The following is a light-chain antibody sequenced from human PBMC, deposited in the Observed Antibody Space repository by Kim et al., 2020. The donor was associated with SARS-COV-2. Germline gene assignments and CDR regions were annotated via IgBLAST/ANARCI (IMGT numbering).Light chain of an antibody. V-gene: IGLV7-46*01. J-gene: IGLJ2*01. CDR2: DST. CDR3: LLSYSGLVF. Sequence: QAVVTQAPSLTVSPGVTVTLTCASNTGAVTSGHYPSWFQRKPGQAPRTLIYDSTHEHSWTPARFSGSRLGGNAALTLSGAQPEDEADYYCLLSYSGLVFFGGGTQLTVL. CDR1: TGAVTSGHY.